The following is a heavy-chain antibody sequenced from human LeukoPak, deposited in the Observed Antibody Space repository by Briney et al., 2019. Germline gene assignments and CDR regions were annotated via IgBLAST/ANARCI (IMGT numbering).Heavy chain of an antibody. CDR2: IKQDGSEK. V-gene: IGHV3-7*01. D-gene: IGHD2/OR15-2a*01. Sequence: GGSLRLSCTAPGFTFTTYWMAWVRQTPGKGLEWVANIKQDGSEKYYAESVRGRFTISRDNAKNSLYLQMNSLRAEDTAVYYCSNGIYDNSYWGQGTLVTVSS. J-gene: IGHJ4*02. CDR3: SNGIYDNSY. CDR1: GFTFTTYW.